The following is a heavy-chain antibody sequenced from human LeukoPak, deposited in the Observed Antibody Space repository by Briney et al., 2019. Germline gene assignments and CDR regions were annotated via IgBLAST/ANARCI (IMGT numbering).Heavy chain of an antibody. V-gene: IGHV4-4*02. CDR1: GGSISSSNW. D-gene: IGHD6-19*01. CDR3: ARQGDSGWYYFDY. CDR2: IYHSGST. J-gene: IGHJ4*02. Sequence: SETLSLTCTVSGGSISSSNWWSWVRQPPGKGLEWIGEIYHSGSTNYNPSLKSRVTISVDKSKNQFSLKLTSVTAADTAAYYCARQGDSGWYYFDYWGQGTLVTVSS.